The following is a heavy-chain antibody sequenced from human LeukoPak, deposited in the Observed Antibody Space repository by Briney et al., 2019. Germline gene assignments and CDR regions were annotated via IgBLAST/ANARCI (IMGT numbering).Heavy chain of an antibody. CDR1: GGSISSSSYY. J-gene: IGHJ5*02. Sequence: PSETLSLTCTVSGGSISSSSYYWGWIRQPPGKGLEWIGSIYYSGSTYYNPSLKSRVTISVDTSKNQFSLKLSSVTAADTAVYYCARHPRGRAVGGNTPWDWFDPWGQGTLVTVSS. V-gene: IGHV4-39*01. CDR2: IYYSGST. D-gene: IGHD4-23*01. CDR3: ARHPRGRAVGGNTPWDWFDP.